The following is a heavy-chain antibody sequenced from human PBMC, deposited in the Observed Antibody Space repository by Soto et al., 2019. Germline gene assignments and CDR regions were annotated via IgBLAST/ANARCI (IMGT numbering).Heavy chain of an antibody. D-gene: IGHD1-26*01. Sequence: QVQLVESGGGAIKHGESLRPSCAASGFTFSTYYMAWIRQPPGKGLEWVSYISSRHNPTYYADSVKGRFTISRDNAKNSLYLHMTSLRADDTAVYYCVRDKDGTYNFDYWGQGTLVTVSS. V-gene: IGHV3-11*01. CDR1: GFTFSTYY. CDR2: ISSRHNPT. J-gene: IGHJ4*02. CDR3: VRDKDGTYNFDY.